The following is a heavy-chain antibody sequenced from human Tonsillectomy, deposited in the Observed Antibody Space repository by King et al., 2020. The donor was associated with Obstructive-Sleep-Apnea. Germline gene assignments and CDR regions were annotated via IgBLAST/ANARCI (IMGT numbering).Heavy chain of an antibody. CDR1: GFTFSNAW. CDR3: TTPYYYDSSGYYPDAFDI. Sequence: VQLVESGGGLVKPGGSLRLSCAASGFTFSNAWMSWVRQAPGKGLEWVGRIKSKTDGGTTDYAAPVKGRFTISRDDSKNTLYLQMNSLKTEDTAVYYCTTPYYYDSSGYYPDAFDIWGQGTMVTVSS. V-gene: IGHV3-15*01. J-gene: IGHJ3*02. CDR2: IKSKTDGGTT. D-gene: IGHD3-22*01.